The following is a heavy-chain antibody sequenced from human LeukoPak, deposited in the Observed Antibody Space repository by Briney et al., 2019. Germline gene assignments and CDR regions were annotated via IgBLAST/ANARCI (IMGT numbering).Heavy chain of an antibody. CDR3: ARDRGVDTAMVNWFDP. V-gene: IGHV3-21*04. CDR1: GFTFSSYS. CDR2: ISSSSSYI. J-gene: IGHJ5*02. D-gene: IGHD5-18*01. Sequence: PGGSLRLSCAASGFTFSSYSMNWVRQAPGKGLEWVSFISSSSSYIHYADSVKGRFTISRDNAKNSLYLQMNSLRAEDTALYYCARDRGVDTAMVNWFDPWGQGTLVTVSS.